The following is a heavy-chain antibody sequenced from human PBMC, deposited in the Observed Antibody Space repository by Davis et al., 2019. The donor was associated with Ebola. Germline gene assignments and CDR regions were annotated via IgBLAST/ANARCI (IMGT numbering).Heavy chain of an antibody. CDR3: VRPAFGSHYFDY. V-gene: IGHV3-13*01. Sequence: PGGSLRLSCAASGFSFRTYDMHWVRQVTGKTLAWVSAIGTAGDTYYPASVKGRFTISRENARNSLYLQMNSLRTEDTAVYYCVRPAFGSHYFDYWGQGILVTVSS. J-gene: IGHJ4*02. D-gene: IGHD2-2*01. CDR1: GFSFRTYD. CDR2: IGTAGDT.